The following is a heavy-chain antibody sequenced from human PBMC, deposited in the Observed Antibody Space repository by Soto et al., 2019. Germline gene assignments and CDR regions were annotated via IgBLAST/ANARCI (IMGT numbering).Heavy chain of an antibody. CDR3: ANLEMATSIGAVDY. Sequence: SVKVSCKASGGTFSSYAISWVRQAPGQGLEWMGGIIPIFGTANYAQKFQGRVTITADESTSTAYMELSSLRSEDTAVYYCANLEMATSIGAVDYWGQGTLVTVSS. CDR1: GGTFSSYA. D-gene: IGHD5-12*01. J-gene: IGHJ4*02. V-gene: IGHV1-69*13. CDR2: IIPIFGTA.